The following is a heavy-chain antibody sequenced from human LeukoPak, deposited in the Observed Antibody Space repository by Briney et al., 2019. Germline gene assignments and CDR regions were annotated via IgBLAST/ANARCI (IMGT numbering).Heavy chain of an antibody. D-gene: IGHD4-17*01. V-gene: IGHV3-53*01. CDR2: IYSGGDT. J-gene: IGHJ4*02. Sequence: GGSLRLSCAASGFTFSSYTMTWVRQAPRKGLEWVSVIYSGGDTYSAASVKGRFTTSRDNSKNTVYLQMNSLRVEDTAVYYCARGRRDYGDYPYWGQGTLVTVSS. CDR1: GFTFSSYT. CDR3: ARGRRDYGDYPY.